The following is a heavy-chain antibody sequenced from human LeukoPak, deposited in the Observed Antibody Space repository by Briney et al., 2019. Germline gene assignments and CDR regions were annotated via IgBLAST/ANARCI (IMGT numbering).Heavy chain of an antibody. Sequence: GGSLRLSCAASGFTFDDYAMHWVRQAPGKGLEWVSGISWNSGSIGYADSVKGRFTISRDNAKNSLYLQMNSLRAEDTALYYCAKDLYDSSGYYWASDYWGQGTLVTVSS. CDR1: GFTFDDYA. V-gene: IGHV3-9*01. CDR3: AKDLYDSSGYYWASDY. CDR2: ISWNSGSI. J-gene: IGHJ4*02. D-gene: IGHD3-22*01.